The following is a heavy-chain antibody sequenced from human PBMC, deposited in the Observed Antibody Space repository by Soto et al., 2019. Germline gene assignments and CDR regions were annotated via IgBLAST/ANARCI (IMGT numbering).Heavy chain of an antibody. J-gene: IGHJ6*03. V-gene: IGHV6-1*01. CDR2: TYYRSKWYN. Sequence: SQTLSLTCAISGDSVSSNSAAWNWIRQSPSRGLEWLGRTYYRSKWYNDYAVSVKSRITINPDTSKNQFSLQLNSVTPEDTAVYYCARVVSITMVRGAARYSTDVWGKATTLTLSS. CDR3: ARVVSITMVRGAARYSTDV. CDR1: GDSVSSNSAA. D-gene: IGHD3-10*01.